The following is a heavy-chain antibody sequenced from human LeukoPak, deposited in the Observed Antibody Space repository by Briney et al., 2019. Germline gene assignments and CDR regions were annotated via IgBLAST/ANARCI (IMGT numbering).Heavy chain of an antibody. D-gene: IGHD4-17*01. V-gene: IGHV3-21*01. CDR2: ISSSSSNI. CDR3: ARVGLDYGDTYYFDY. CDR1: GFTFSSYS. J-gene: IGHJ4*02. Sequence: GGSLRLSCAASGFTFSSYSMNWVRQAPGKGLEWVASISSSSSNIYYADSVKGRFTISRDNAKNSLYLQMNRLRAEDTAVYYCARVGLDYGDTYYFDYWGQGTLVTVSS.